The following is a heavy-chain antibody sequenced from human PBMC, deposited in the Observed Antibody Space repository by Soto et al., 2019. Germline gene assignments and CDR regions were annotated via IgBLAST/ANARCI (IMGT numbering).Heavy chain of an antibody. CDR2: ISGSGGST. V-gene: IGHV3-23*01. J-gene: IGHJ6*03. CDR3: AKGREYYYYMDV. D-gene: IGHD3-10*01. CDR1: GFTFSSYA. Sequence: GGSLRLSCAASGFTFSSYAMSWVRQAPGKGLEWISAISGSGGSTYYADSVKGRFTISRDNSKNTLYLQMNSLRAEDTAVYYCAKGREYYYYMDVWGKGTTVTVSS.